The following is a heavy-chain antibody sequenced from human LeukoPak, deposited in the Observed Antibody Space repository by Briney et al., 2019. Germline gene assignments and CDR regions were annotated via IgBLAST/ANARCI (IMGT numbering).Heavy chain of an antibody. CDR1: GFTFSSYS. Sequence: PGGSLRLSCAASGFTFSSYSMNWVRQAPGKGLEWVSSISSSSSYIYYADSVKGRFTISRDNAKNSLYLQMNSLRAEDTALYYCARGGDYSNYLWFDPWGQGTLVTVSS. V-gene: IGHV3-21*04. D-gene: IGHD4-11*01. CDR2: ISSSSSYI. CDR3: ARGGDYSNYLWFDP. J-gene: IGHJ5*02.